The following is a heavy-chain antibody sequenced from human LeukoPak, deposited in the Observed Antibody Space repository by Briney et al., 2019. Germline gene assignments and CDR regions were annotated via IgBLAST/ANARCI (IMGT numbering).Heavy chain of an antibody. CDR1: GGSFSGYY. CDR2: INHSGST. V-gene: IGHV4-34*01. Sequence: SETLSLTCAVYGGSFSGYYWSWIRQPPGKGLEWIGEINHSGSTNYNPSLKSRVTITVDTSKNQFSLKLSSVTAADTAVYYCASRVVVPAAPPNNWFDPWGQGTLVTVSS. CDR3: ASRVVVPAAPPNNWFDP. D-gene: IGHD2-2*01. J-gene: IGHJ5*02.